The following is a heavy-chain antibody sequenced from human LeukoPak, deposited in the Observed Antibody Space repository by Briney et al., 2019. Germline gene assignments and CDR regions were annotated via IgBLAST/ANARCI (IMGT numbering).Heavy chain of an antibody. V-gene: IGHV4-38-2*02. D-gene: IGHD6-13*01. J-gene: IGHJ6*03. CDR2: INHSGST. CDR1: GYSISSSYY. CDR3: ARVPGHSSSYYYYYMDV. Sequence: SETLSLTCTVPGYSISSSYYWGWIRQPPGKGLEWIGEINHSGSTNYNPSLKSRVTISVDTSKNQFSLKLSSVTAADTAVYYCARVPGHSSSYYYYYMDVWGKGTTVTVSS.